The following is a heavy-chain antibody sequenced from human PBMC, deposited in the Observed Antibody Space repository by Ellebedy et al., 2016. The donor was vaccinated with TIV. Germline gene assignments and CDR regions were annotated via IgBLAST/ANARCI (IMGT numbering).Heavy chain of an antibody. CDR1: GCTFSNFG. CDR2: ISYDGNNK. V-gene: IGHV3-30*18. CDR3: AKGHYYDSSGAYSYEDH. Sequence: GESLKISCAASGCTFSNFGMHWVRQAPGKGMEWVAIISYDGNNKYYGDSVKGRFTISRDNSKNTLDLQMNSLRTEDTAMYYCAKGHYYDSSGAYSYEDHWGQGTLVTVSS. D-gene: IGHD3-22*01. J-gene: IGHJ4*02.